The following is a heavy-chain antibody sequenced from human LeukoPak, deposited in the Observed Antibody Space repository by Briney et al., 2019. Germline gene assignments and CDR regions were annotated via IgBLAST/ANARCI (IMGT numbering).Heavy chain of an antibody. D-gene: IGHD6-19*01. Sequence: GGSLRLSCAASGFTFSSYAMHWVRQAPGKGLEWVPVISYDGSNKYYADSVKGRFTISRDNSKNTLYLQMNSLRAEDTAVYYCARAHSSGWYDYWGQGTLVTVSS. CDR2: ISYDGSNK. J-gene: IGHJ4*02. CDR3: ARAHSSGWYDY. V-gene: IGHV3-30-3*01. CDR1: GFTFSSYA.